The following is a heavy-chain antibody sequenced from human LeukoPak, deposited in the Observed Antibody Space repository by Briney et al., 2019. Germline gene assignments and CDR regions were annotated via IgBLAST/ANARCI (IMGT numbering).Heavy chain of an antibody. CDR2: IIWNSGSI. CDR3: ANASTYYYDSSGYYYFDY. V-gene: IGHV3-9*02. Sequence: SLRLSSAVSGVAPDDYTTQWGPEAPGEGLECVSGIIWNSGSIGYADALKGRLPICRDNAKNSLYLQMNSLRAEDMALYYCANASTYYYDSSGYYYFDYWGQGTLVTVSS. D-gene: IGHD3-22*01. J-gene: IGHJ4*02. CDR1: GVAPDDYT.